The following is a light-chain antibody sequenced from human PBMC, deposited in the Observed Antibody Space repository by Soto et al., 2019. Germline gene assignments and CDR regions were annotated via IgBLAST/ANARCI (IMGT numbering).Light chain of an antibody. CDR3: CSYAGSLV. V-gene: IGLV2-23*01. CDR2: EGS. CDR1: SSDVGSYNL. J-gene: IGLJ2*01. Sequence: QSVLTQPASVSGSPGQSITSSCTGTSSDVGSYNLVSWYQQHPGRAPKLMIYEGSKRPSGVSNRFSGSKSGNTASLTISGLQAEDEADYYCCSYAGSLVFGGGTKVTVL.